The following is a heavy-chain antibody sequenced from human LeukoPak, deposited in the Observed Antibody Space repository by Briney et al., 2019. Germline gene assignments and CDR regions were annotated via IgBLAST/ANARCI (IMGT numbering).Heavy chain of an antibody. J-gene: IGHJ1*01. CDR2: IRSKANSYAT. CDR3: TSRDSTVTPTGYFQH. CDR1: GFTFSGSA. V-gene: IGHV3-73*01. Sequence: GGSLRLSCAASGFTFSGSAMHWVRQASGKGLEWVGRIRSKANSYATAYAASVKGRFTVSRDDSKNTAYLQMNSLKTEDTAVYYCTSRDSTVTPTGYFQHWGQGTLVAVSS. D-gene: IGHD4-17*01.